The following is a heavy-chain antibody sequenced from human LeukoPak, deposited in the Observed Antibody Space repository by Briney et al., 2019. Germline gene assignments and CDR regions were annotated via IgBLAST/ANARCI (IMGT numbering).Heavy chain of an antibody. V-gene: IGHV3-23*01. J-gene: IGHJ3*02. Sequence: GGSLRLSCAASGFTFSSYAMSWVRQAPGKGLEWVSAISGSGGSTYCADSVKGRFTISRDNSKNTLYLQMNSLRAEDTAVYYCAKDIVVPAAIPHDAFDIWGQGTMVTVSS. D-gene: IGHD2-2*02. CDR3: AKDIVVPAAIPHDAFDI. CDR1: GFTFSSYA. CDR2: ISGSGGST.